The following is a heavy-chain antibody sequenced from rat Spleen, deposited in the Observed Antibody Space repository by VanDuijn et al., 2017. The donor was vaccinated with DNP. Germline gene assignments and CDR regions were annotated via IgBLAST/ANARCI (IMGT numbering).Heavy chain of an antibody. V-gene: IGHV5S10*01. CDR1: GFTFSDYN. J-gene: IGHJ2*01. D-gene: IGHD1-9*01. CDR3: ASHTYYGYDYFVY. Sequence: EVQLVESGGGLVQPGRSLKLSCAASGFTFSDYNMAWVRQAPKKGLEWVATIIYDGSNTYFGDSVKGRFTVSRDNAKRSLYLQMDSLRSEDTATYYCASHTYYGYDYFVYWGQGVMVTVSS. CDR2: IIYDGSNT.